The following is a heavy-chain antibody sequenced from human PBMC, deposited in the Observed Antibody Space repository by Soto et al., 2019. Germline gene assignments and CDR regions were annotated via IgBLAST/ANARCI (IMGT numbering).Heavy chain of an antibody. CDR2: IYHSGST. Sequence: SETLSLTCAVSSGSISSSNWWSWVRQPPGKGLEWIGEIYHSGSTNYNPSLKSRVTISVDKSKNQFSLKLSSVTAADTAVYYCARDRQPRPLYGSGSYYYYWGQGTLVTVSS. J-gene: IGHJ4*02. V-gene: IGHV4-4*02. D-gene: IGHD3-10*01. CDR1: SGSISSSNW. CDR3: ARDRQPRPLYGSGSYYYY.